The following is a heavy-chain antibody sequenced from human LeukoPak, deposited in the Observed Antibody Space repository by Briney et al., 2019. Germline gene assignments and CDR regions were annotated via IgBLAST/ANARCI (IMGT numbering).Heavy chain of an antibody. CDR1: GDSISSGGYF. CDR3: ARGPYSYDSSGAFDI. Sequence: SETLSLTCTVSGDSISSGGYFWVWIRQPPGKGLEWIGYIYYSGSTNYNPSLKSRVTISVDTSKNQFSLKLSSVTAADTAVYFCARGPYSYDSSGAFDIWGQGTMVTVSS. D-gene: IGHD3-22*01. V-gene: IGHV4-61*08. CDR2: IYYSGST. J-gene: IGHJ3*02.